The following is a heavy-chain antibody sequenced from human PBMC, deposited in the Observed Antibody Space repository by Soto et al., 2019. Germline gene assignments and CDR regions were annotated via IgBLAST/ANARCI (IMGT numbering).Heavy chain of an antibody. CDR2: IYYGGTT. CDR3: AKEGESTGTRGDYYGMDV. CDR1: GRSFSPNY. J-gene: IGHJ6*02. V-gene: IGHV4-59*12. Sequence: PSETLSLTCTVSGRSFSPNYWSWFRQPPGKGLEWVGYIYYGGTTSYNPSLKSRVTISLETSKSQFSLRLASVTAADTAVYYCAKEGESTGTRGDYYGMDVWGQGTTVT. D-gene: IGHD1-1*01.